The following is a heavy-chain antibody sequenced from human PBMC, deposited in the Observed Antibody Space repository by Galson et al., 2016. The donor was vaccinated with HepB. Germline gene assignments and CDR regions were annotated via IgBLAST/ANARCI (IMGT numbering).Heavy chain of an antibody. CDR3: ARLMTTVTTARDYYYGMDV. Sequence: SLRLSCAASGFTFSSYSMNWVRQAPGKGLEWVSPITSTSSYIYYADSVKGRFTISRDNAKNSLYLQMNSLRAEDTAVYYCARLMTTVTTARDYYYGMDVWGQGTTVTVSS. D-gene: IGHD4-17*01. CDR1: GFTFSSYS. J-gene: IGHJ6*02. CDR2: ITSTSSYI. V-gene: IGHV3-21*01.